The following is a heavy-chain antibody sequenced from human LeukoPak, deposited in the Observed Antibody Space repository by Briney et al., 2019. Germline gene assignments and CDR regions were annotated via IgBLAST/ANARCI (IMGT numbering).Heavy chain of an antibody. V-gene: IGHV4-4*02. CDR1: GDSISTQNW. Sequence: SETLSLTCAVSGDSISTQNWWTWVRQSPGKGLEWIGEINHSGSTNYNPSLKSRVTISADTSKNQFSLKLSSVTAADTAVYYCARVSGGSFPLFDYWGQGTLVTVSA. CDR3: ARVSGGSFPLFDY. D-gene: IGHD3-16*01. J-gene: IGHJ4*02. CDR2: INHSGST.